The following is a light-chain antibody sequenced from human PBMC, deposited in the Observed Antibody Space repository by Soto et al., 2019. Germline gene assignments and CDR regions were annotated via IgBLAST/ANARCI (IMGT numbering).Light chain of an antibody. CDR1: SSDLGGYNY. V-gene: IGLV2-14*01. CDR2: EVS. J-gene: IGLJ2*01. CDR3: SSYTSSSTLV. Sequence: QSALTQPASVSGSPGQSITISCTGTSSDLGGYNYVSWYQQHPGKAPKVMIYEVSNRPSGVSNRFSGSKSGNTASLTISGLVAEGEADYYCSSYTSSSTLVFGGGTKLTVL.